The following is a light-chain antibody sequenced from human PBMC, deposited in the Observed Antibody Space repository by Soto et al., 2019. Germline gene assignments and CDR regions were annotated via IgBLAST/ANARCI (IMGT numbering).Light chain of an antibody. CDR3: SSYTSSSTFVV. V-gene: IGLV2-14*01. Sequence: QSVLTQPASVSGSPGQSITISCTGTSSDLGVYNYVSWYQQHPGKAPKVMIYDVSNRPSGVSNRFSGSKSANTASLTISGLQAEDEADYYCSSYTSSSTFVVFGGGTQLTVL. CDR1: SSDLGVYNY. CDR2: DVS. J-gene: IGLJ2*01.